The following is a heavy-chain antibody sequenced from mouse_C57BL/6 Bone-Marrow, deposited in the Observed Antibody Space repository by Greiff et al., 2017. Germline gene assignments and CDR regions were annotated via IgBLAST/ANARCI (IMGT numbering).Heavy chain of an antibody. D-gene: IGHD2-4*01. CDR3: ARYDYGGGLAY. CDR2: INPGRGGT. Sequence: QVHVKQSGAELVRPGTSVKVSCKASGYAFTNYLIEWVKQRPGQGLEWIGVINPGRGGTNYNEKFKGKATLTADKSSSTAYMQFSSLTSEDSAIYYCARYDYGGGLAYWGQGTLVTVSA. CDR1: GYAFTNYL. J-gene: IGHJ3*01. V-gene: IGHV1-54*01.